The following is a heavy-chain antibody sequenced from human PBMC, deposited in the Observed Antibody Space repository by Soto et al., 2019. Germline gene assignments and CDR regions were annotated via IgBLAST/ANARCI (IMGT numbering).Heavy chain of an antibody. CDR1: GYTFTSYG. CDR3: ARGHYDFWSGYLAADAFDI. D-gene: IGHD3-3*01. V-gene: IGHV1-18*01. Sequence: QVQLVQSGAEVKKPGASVKVSCKASGYTFTSYGISWVRQAPGQGLEWMGWISAYNGNTNYAQKLQGRVTMTTDTSTSTAHMELRSLRPDDTAVYYCARGHYDFWSGYLAADAFDIWGQGTMVTVSS. J-gene: IGHJ3*02. CDR2: ISAYNGNT.